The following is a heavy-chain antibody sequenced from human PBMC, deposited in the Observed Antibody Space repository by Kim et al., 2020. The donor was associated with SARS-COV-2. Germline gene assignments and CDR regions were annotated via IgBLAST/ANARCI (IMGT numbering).Heavy chain of an antibody. J-gene: IGHJ4*02. CDR2: IYYSGST. CDR1: GGSISSGGYY. D-gene: IGHD5-12*01. Sequence: SETLSLTCTVSGGSISSGGYYWSWIRQHPGKGLEWIGYIYYSGSTYYNPSLKSRVTISVDTSKNQFSLKLSSVTAADTAVYYCARGSIVATIIDYWGQGTLVTVSS. V-gene: IGHV4-31*03. CDR3: ARGSIVATIIDY.